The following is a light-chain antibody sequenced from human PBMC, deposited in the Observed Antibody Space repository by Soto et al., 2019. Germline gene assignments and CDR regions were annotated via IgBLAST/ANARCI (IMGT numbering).Light chain of an antibody. J-gene: IGLJ2*01. CDR2: EVS. CDR1: SSDVGGYNY. Sequence: QSVLTQPASVSGSPGQSITISCTGSSSDVGGYNYVSWYQQHPGKAPKLMIYEVSNRPSGISNRFSGSKSGNTASPTLSGLQAEDEADYYCSSYTSSSTLVFGGGTQLTVL. CDR3: SSYTSSSTLV. V-gene: IGLV2-14*01.